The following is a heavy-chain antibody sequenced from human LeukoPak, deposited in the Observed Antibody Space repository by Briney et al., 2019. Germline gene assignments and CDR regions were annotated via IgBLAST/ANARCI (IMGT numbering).Heavy chain of an antibody. CDR2: IYASGNT. V-gene: IGHV4-59*08. CDR3: ARLTDYYGSGSYVDY. CDR1: GASISSYY. D-gene: IGHD3-10*01. Sequence: SETLSLTCTVSGASISSYYWSWIRQPPGQGLEWIGYIYASGNTNYNPSLKSRVTISVDTSKNQFSLKLSSVTAADTAVYYCARLTDYYGSGSYVDYWGQGTLVTVSS. J-gene: IGHJ4*02.